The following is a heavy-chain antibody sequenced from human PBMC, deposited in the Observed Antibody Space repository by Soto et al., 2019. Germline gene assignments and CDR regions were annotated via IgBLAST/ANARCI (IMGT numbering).Heavy chain of an antibody. Sequence: SETLSLTCTVSGGSISNNYWSWIRQPPGKGLEWIGNIYYSGSTNYNPSLKSRVIISVDKSKNQFSLKLSSVTAADTAVYYCARVGTMVRGVTKFDYWGQGTLVTVSS. CDR2: IYYSGST. J-gene: IGHJ4*02. D-gene: IGHD3-10*01. V-gene: IGHV4-59*12. CDR1: GGSISNNY. CDR3: ARVGTMVRGVTKFDY.